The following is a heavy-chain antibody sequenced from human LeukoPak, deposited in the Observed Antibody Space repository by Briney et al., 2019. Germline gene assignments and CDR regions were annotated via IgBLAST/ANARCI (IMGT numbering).Heavy chain of an antibody. CDR3: ARGRYSRWYYFDY. CDR1: GGSISSGSYY. J-gene: IGHJ4*02. D-gene: IGHD6-13*01. V-gene: IGHV4-61*02. Sequence: PSQTLSLTCTVSGGSISSGSYYWSWIRQPAGKGLEWIGRIYTSGSTNYNPSLKRRVTISVDTSKNQSSLKLSSVTAADRAVYYCARGRYSRWYYFDYWGKGTLVTVSS. CDR2: IYTSGST.